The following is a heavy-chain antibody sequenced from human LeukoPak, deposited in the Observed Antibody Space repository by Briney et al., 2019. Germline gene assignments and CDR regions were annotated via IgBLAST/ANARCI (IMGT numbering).Heavy chain of an antibody. J-gene: IGHJ4*02. V-gene: IGHV3-23*01. CDR1: GFTFTSYA. CDR3: ANPTY. Sequence: PGGSLRLSCAASGFTFTSYAMSWVREAPGKGLEWVSGISGSGGNTYYADSVEGRFTIARDNSKNTLYLQMNSLRAEDTAVYYCANPTYWGQGTLVTVSS. CDR2: ISGSGGNT.